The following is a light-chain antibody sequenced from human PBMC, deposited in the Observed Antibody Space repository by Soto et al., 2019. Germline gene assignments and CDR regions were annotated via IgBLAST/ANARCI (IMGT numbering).Light chain of an antibody. CDR2: AAS. V-gene: IGKV3-20*01. J-gene: IGKJ4*01. Sequence: EIVLTQSPGTLSLSPGERATLSCRASQSIRSNSLAWYQQRPGQAPRLLIYAASSRATGIPDRFSGSGSGTDFTLTISRLEPEDSAVYYCQQYTSLLTFGGGTKVEI. CDR1: QSIRSNS. CDR3: QQYTSLLT.